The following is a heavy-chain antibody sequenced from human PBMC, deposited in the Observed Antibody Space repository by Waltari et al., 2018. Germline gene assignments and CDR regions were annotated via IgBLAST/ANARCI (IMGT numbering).Heavy chain of an antibody. CDR2: IYYSGST. CDR1: GGSISSYY. D-gene: IGHD1-26*01. Sequence: QVQLQESGPGLVKPSETLSLTCTVSGGSISSYYWSWIRQPPGKGLEWIGYIYYSGSTNYNPSLKSRVTISVDTSKNQFSLKLSSVTAADTAVYYCAVSLEGDSGSYFVAFDIWGQGTMVTVSS. V-gene: IGHV4-59*01. J-gene: IGHJ3*02. CDR3: AVSLEGDSGSYFVAFDI.